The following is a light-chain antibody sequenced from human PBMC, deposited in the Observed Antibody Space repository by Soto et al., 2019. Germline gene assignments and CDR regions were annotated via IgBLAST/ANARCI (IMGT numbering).Light chain of an antibody. J-gene: IGLJ1*01. CDR1: NIGSKN. CDR3: QVWDRSSYV. V-gene: IGLV3-9*01. Sequence: SYELTQPLSVSVALGQTASITCGGDNIGSKNVHWYQQKPGQAPVLVIYRDTNRPSGIPERFSGSNSGHTATLTISRAQAGDEADYYCQVWDRSSYVFGTGTKVTVL. CDR2: RDT.